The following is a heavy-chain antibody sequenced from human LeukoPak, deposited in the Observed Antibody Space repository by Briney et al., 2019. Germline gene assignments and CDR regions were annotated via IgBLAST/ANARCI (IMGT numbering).Heavy chain of an antibody. V-gene: IGHV1-18*01. J-gene: IGHJ4*02. CDR2: ISAYNGNT. CDR3: ARDQSVVIVPAAIVY. Sequence: ASVKVSCKASGYTFTSYGISWVRQAPGQGLEWMGWISAYNGNTNYAQKLQGRVTMTTDTSTSTAYMELRSLGSDDTAVYYCARDQSVVIVPAAIVYWGQGTLVTVSS. D-gene: IGHD2-2*02. CDR1: GYTFTSYG.